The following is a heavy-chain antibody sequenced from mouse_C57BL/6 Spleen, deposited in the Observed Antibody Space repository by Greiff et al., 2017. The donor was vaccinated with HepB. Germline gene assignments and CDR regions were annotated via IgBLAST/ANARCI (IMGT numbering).Heavy chain of an antibody. CDR3: ARGRYYGSSYGYFDV. CDR1: GYSITSGYY. CDR2: ISYDGSN. Sequence: EVQLQESGPGLVKPSQSLSLTCSVTGYSITSGYYWNWIRQFPGNKLAWMGYISYDGSNNYNPSLKNRISITRDTSKNQFFLKLNSVTTEDTATYYCARGRYYGSSYGYFDVWGTGTTVTVSS. D-gene: IGHD1-1*01. J-gene: IGHJ1*03. V-gene: IGHV3-6*01.